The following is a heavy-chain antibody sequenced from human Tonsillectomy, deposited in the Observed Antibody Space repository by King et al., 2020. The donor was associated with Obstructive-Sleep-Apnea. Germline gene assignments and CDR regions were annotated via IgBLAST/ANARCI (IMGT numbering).Heavy chain of an antibody. Sequence: VQLVESGGGLVQPGGSLRLSCASFGFTFSSHSMNWVRQAPGKGLEWVSYIISSSSTIYYADSVKGRFTISRDNAKNSLYLQMNSLRAEDTAVYYCAGNGGGFDYWGQGTLVTVSS. V-gene: IGHV3-48*04. CDR2: IISSSSTI. CDR1: GFTFSSHS. J-gene: IGHJ4*02. D-gene: IGHD3-10*01. CDR3: AGNGGGFDY.